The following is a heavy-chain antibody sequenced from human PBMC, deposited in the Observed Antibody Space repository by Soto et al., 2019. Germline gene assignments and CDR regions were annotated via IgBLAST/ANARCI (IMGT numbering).Heavy chain of an antibody. Sequence: GGSLRLSCAASGFTFSSYAMHWVRQAPGKGLEWVAVISYDGSNKYYADSVKGRFTISRDNSKNTLYLQMNSLRAEDTAVYYCARRSAARGYYYYYYGMDVWGQGTTVTVSS. CDR3: ARRSAARGYYYYYYGMDV. V-gene: IGHV3-30-3*01. CDR2: ISYDGSNK. CDR1: GFTFSSYA. D-gene: IGHD6-6*01. J-gene: IGHJ6*02.